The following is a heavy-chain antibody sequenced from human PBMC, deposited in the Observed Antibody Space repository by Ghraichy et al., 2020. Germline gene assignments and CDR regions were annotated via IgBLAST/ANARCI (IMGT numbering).Heavy chain of an antibody. V-gene: IGHV3-33*01. CDR2: IWYDGSNK. CDR1: GFTFSSYG. CDR3: ARDLYDYSNYGGGMDV. Sequence: GALRLSCAASGFTFSSYGMHWVRQAPGKGLEWVAVIWYDGSNKYYADSVKGRFTISRDNSKNTLYLQMNSLRAEDTAVYYCARDLYDYSNYGGGMDVWGQGTTVTVSS. D-gene: IGHD4-11*01. J-gene: IGHJ6*02.